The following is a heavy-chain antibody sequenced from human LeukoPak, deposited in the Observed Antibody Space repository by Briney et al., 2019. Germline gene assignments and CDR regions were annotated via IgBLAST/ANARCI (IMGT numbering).Heavy chain of an antibody. CDR2: IYSGGST. Sequence: GGSLRLSCAASGFTFSSYAMSWVRQAPGKGLEWVSVIYSGGSTYYADSVKGRFTISRDNSKNTLYLQMNSLRAEDTAVYYCASIVGASWGQGTLVTVSS. CDR3: ASIVGAS. CDR1: GFTFSSYA. D-gene: IGHD1-26*01. J-gene: IGHJ5*02. V-gene: IGHV3-53*01.